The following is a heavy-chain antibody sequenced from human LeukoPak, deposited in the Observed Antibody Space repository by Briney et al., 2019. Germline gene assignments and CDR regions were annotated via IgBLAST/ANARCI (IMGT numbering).Heavy chain of an antibody. D-gene: IGHD1-20*01. V-gene: IGHV3-21*05. CDR3: AREYNSRATFDY. CDR2: IHSSGNYI. Sequence: GGSLRLSCAASASGVAFGSHSMNWVRQAPGKGLEWISYIHSSGNYIFHAASVKGRFAVSRDNARNSLFLQMNNLRAEDTAIYYCAREYNSRATFDYWGQGTLVSVSS. CDR1: ASGVAFGSHS. J-gene: IGHJ4*02.